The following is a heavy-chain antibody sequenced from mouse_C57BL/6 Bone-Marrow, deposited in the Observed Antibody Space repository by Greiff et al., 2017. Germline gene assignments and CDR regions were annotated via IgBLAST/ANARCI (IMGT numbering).Heavy chain of an antibody. CDR1: GYTFTDYE. V-gene: IGHV1-15*01. J-gene: IGHJ4*01. CDR2: IDPETGGT. D-gene: IGHD2-5*01. Sequence: QVQLQQSGAELVRPGASVTLSCKASGYTFTDYEMHWVKQTPVHGLEWIGAIDPETGGTAYNQKFKGKAKLTADKSSSTAYMELRSLTSEDSAVDYCTREGVLYYSNYGAMDYWGQGTSGTVSS. CDR3: TREGVLYYSNYGAMDY.